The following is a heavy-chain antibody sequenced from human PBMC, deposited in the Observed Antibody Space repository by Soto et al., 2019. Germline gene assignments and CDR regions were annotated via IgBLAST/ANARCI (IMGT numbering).Heavy chain of an antibody. Sequence: GGSLRLSCETSVFSFSVYGMHWVRQAPGKGLEWVAVIWYDASKQFYAASVEGRFTISRDNSKAILYLQMNSLRAEDTAVYYCEAWAEGDTEVPWGQGTLVTVSS. D-gene: IGHD2-21*01. CDR1: VFSFSVYG. CDR2: IWYDASKQ. J-gene: IGHJ5*02. V-gene: IGHV3-33*01. CDR3: EAWAEGDTEVP.